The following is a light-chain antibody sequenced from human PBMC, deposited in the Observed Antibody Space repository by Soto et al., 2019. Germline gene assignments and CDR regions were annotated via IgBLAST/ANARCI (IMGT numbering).Light chain of an antibody. J-gene: IGLJ1*01. CDR2: VDN. CDR3: AAWDDTLNGFV. CDR1: SSNIGINT. V-gene: IGLV1-44*01. Sequence: QSALTQPPSASGTPGQRVTISCFGSSSNIGINTVNWYQQLPGTAPKVLIYVDNHRPSGVPDRFSGSKSGTSASLAISGLQSEDEADYYCAAWDDTLNGFVFGTGTKVTVL.